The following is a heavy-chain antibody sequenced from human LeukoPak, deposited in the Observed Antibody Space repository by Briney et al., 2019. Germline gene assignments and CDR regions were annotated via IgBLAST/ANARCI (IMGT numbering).Heavy chain of an antibody. CDR3: ARHEGSGLFDY. D-gene: IGHD5-12*01. CDR2: IYYSGST. V-gene: IGHV4-59*08. J-gene: IGHJ4*02. Sequence: SETLSLTCTVSGGSISSYYWSWIRQPPGKGLEWIGYIYYSGSTNYSPSLKSRVTISVDTSKNQFSLKLSSVTAADTAVYYCARHEGSGLFDYWGQGTLVTVSS. CDR1: GGSISSYY.